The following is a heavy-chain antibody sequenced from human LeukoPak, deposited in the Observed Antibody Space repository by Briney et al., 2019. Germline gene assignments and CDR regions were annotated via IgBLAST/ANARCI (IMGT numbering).Heavy chain of an antibody. J-gene: IGHJ5*02. CDR3: ARQEIRTYYDFWSGSLSWFDP. CDR2: IYPGDSDT. CDR1: GYSFTSYW. V-gene: IGHV5-51*01. Sequence: GESLKTSCKGSGYSFTSYWIGWVRQMPGKGLEWMGIIYPGDSDTRYSPSFQGQVTISADKSISTAYLQWSSLKASDTAMYYCARQEIRTYYDFWSGSLSWFDPWGQGTLVTVSS. D-gene: IGHD3-3*01.